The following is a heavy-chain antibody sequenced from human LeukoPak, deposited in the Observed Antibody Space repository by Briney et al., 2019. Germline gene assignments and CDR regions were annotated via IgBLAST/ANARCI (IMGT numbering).Heavy chain of an antibody. Sequence: GGSLRLSCAASGFTFSSYAMNWVRQAPGKGLEWVAVISYDGSNKYYADSVKGRFTISRDNSKNTLYLQMNSLRAEDTAVYNCARADWQVPSSSSSFDYWGPGTLVTVSS. CDR3: ARADWQVPSSSSSFDY. J-gene: IGHJ4*02. CDR1: GFTFSSYA. V-gene: IGHV3-30*04. D-gene: IGHD6-6*01. CDR2: ISYDGSNK.